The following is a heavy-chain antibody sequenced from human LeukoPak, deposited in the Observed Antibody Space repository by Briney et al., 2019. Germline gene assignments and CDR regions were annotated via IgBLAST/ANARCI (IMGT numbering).Heavy chain of an antibody. Sequence: GASVKVSCKASGHTFTGYYMHWVRQAPGQGLEWMGWINPNSGGTNYAQKFQGRVTMTRDTSISTAYMELSRLRSDDTAVYYCARDRGGSSWEYYYYYYYMDVWGKGTTVTISS. CDR1: GHTFTGYY. CDR2: INPNSGGT. J-gene: IGHJ6*03. D-gene: IGHD6-13*01. V-gene: IGHV1-2*02. CDR3: ARDRGGSSWEYYYYYYYMDV.